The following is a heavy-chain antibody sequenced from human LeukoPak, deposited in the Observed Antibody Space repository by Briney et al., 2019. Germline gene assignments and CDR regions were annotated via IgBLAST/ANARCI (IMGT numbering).Heavy chain of an antibody. CDR1: GGSISSYY. J-gene: IGHJ5*02. Sequence: SETLSLTXTVSGGSISSYYWSWIRQPPGKGLEWIGYIYYSGSTNYNPSLKSRVTISVDTSKNQFSLKLSSVTAADTAVYYCARGIVVVPAAHNWFDPWGQGTLVTVSS. CDR3: ARGIVVVPAAHNWFDP. D-gene: IGHD2-2*01. V-gene: IGHV4-59*01. CDR2: IYYSGST.